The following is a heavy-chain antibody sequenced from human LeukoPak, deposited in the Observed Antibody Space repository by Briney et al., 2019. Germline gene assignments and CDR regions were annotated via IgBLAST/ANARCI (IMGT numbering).Heavy chain of an antibody. V-gene: IGHV4-34*01. CDR1: GGSFSGYY. CDR2: INHSGST. CDR3: ARASPNMVRGVRWFDP. D-gene: IGHD3-10*01. J-gene: IGHJ5*02. Sequence: SETLSLTCAVYGGSFSGYYWSWIRQPPGKGLEWIGEINHSGSTNYNPSLKSRVTISVDTSKNQFSLKLSSVTAADTAVYYCARASPNMVRGVRWFDPWGQGTLVTVSS.